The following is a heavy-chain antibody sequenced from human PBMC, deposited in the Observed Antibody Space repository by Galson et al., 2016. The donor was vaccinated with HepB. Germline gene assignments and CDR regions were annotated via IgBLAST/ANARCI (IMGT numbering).Heavy chain of an antibody. Sequence: ETLSLTCTVSDDSISGSSYYWGWIRQPPGKGLEWIGSFYYGGSTFYNPSLKSRVTLSVDTSKKQFSLKLNSVAAADTAVYYCARHGPVTTHFYWGQGTLVTVSS. CDR1: DDSISGSSYY. CDR3: ARHGPVTTHFY. CDR2: FYYGGST. V-gene: IGHV4-39*01. J-gene: IGHJ4*02. D-gene: IGHD4-11*01.